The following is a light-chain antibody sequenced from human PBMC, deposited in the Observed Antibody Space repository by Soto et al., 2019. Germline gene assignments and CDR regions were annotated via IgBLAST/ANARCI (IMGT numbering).Light chain of an antibody. V-gene: IGKV3-20*01. Sequence: EIVLTQSPGTLSLSPGERATLSCRASQSVSSSYLAWYQQKPGQDPRLRIYGASSRATGIPDRFSGSGSGTDFTLTISRLETEDFAVYYCQQYGRSPWTFGQGTKVEIK. CDR2: GAS. CDR3: QQYGRSPWT. CDR1: QSVSSSY. J-gene: IGKJ1*01.